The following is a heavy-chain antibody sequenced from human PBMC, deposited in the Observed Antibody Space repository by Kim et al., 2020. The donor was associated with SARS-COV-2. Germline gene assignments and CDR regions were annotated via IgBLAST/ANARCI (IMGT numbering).Heavy chain of an antibody. CDR1: GGSFSGYY. J-gene: IGHJ6*02. D-gene: IGHD4-4*01. Sequence: SETLSLTCAVYGGSFSGYYWSWIRQPPGKGLEWIGEINHSESTNYNPSLKSRVTISVDTSKNQFSLKLSSVTAADTAVYYCARTTTGYYYYGMDVWGQGTTVTVSS. V-gene: IGHV4-34*01. CDR3: ARTTTGYYYYGMDV. CDR2: INHSEST.